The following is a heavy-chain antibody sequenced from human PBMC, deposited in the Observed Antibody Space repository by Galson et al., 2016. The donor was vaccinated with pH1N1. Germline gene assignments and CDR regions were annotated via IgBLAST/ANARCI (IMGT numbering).Heavy chain of an antibody. CDR2: IDWDDEK. Sequence: PALVTPTQTLKLTCTFSGFSLSTSGVRVSWIRQSPGKALEWLARIDWDDEKFYSPSLKTRLTISKDTSKDQVVLTMTNMDPVDTGTYYCARMGVASGGRYYYGMVVWGQGTTVTVSS. D-gene: IGHD3-10*01. CDR3: ARMGVASGGRYYYGMVV. CDR1: GFSLSTSGVR. V-gene: IGHV2-70*04. J-gene: IGHJ6*02.